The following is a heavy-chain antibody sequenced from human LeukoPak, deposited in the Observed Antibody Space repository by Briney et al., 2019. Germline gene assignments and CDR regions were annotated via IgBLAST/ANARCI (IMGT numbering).Heavy chain of an antibody. CDR2: IYYSGTT. CDR1: GGSISSSSYS. CDR3: ARVCDYYYYYYMDV. V-gene: IGHV4-39*07. J-gene: IGHJ6*03. Sequence: SEALSLTCTVSGGSISSSSYSWGWIRQPPGKGLEWIGSIYYSGTTYYNPSLKSRVTISVDTSKNQFSLKLSSVTAADTAVYYCARVCDYYYYYYMDVWGKGTTVTVSS.